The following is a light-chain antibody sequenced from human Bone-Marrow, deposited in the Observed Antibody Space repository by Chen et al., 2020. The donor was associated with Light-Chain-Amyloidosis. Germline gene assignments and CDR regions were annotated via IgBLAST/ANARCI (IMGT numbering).Light chain of an antibody. CDR1: QSVLKSSNNKSY. CDR2: WAS. CDR3: QQYYSAPIT. V-gene: IGKV4-1*01. Sequence: DIVMTQSADSLAVSLGERATINCKSSQSVLKSSNNKSYLAWYQQKRRQPPKLLIYWASFRKSGVPDRFSGSGSGTDFTLTSSSLQAEDVAVYYCQQYYSAPITFGQGTRLEIK. J-gene: IGKJ5*01.